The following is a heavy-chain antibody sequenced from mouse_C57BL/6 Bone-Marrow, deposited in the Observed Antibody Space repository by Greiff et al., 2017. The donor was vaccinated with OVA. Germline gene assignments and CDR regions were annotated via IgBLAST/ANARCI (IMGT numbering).Heavy chain of an antibody. CDR2: IDPEDGDT. J-gene: IGHJ2*01. Sequence: EVKLQESGAELVKPGASVKLSCTASGFNIKDYYMHWVKQRTEQGLEWIGRIDPEDGDTKYAPKFKGKATITADPSSNTAYLQLSSLTSEDTAVYYCARKGYARRYYFDYWGQGTTLTVSS. V-gene: IGHV14-2*01. CDR3: ARKGYARRYYFDY. D-gene: IGHD3-2*02. CDR1: GFNIKDYY.